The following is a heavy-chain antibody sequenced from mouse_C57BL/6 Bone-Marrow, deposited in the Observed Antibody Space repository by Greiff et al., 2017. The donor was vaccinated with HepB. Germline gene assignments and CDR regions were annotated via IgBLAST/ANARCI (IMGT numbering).Heavy chain of an antibody. CDR3: ARKNYGSSSWFAY. CDR1: GYTFTSYW. D-gene: IGHD1-1*01. J-gene: IGHJ2*01. CDR2: IYPGSGST. V-gene: IGHV1-55*01. Sequence: QVQLQQPGAELVKPGASVKMSCKASGYTFTSYWITWVKQRPGQGLEWIGDIYPGSGSTNYNEKFKSKATLTVDTSSSTAYMQLSSLTSEDSAVYYCARKNYGSSSWFAYWGQGTTLTVSS.